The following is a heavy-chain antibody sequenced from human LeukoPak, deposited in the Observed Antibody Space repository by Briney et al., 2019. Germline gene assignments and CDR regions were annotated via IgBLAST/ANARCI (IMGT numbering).Heavy chain of an antibody. J-gene: IGHJ6*03. CDR1: GYTFTGYY. D-gene: IGHD6-19*01. Sequence: ASVKVSCKASGYTFTGYYMHWVRQAPGQGLEWMGWINPNSGGTNYAQKFQGRVTMTRDTSISTAYMELSRLRSDDTAVYYCAREEYSSGWYHYYYMDVWGKGITVTVSS. CDR2: INPNSGGT. CDR3: AREEYSSGWYHYYYMDV. V-gene: IGHV1-2*02.